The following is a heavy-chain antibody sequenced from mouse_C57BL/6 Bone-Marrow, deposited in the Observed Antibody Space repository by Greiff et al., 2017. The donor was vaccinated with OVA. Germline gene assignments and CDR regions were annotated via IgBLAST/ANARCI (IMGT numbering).Heavy chain of an antibody. Sequence: EVKLEESGEGLVKPGGSLKLSCAASGFTFSSYAMSWVRQTPEKRLEWVAYISSGGDYIYYADTVKGRFTISRDNARNTLYLQMGSLKSEDTAMYYCTRGGLRLYYARDYWGQGTSVTVSS. V-gene: IGHV5-9-1*02. CDR1: GFTFSSYA. D-gene: IGHD2-4*01. CDR3: TRGGLRLYYARDY. CDR2: ISSGGDYI. J-gene: IGHJ4*01.